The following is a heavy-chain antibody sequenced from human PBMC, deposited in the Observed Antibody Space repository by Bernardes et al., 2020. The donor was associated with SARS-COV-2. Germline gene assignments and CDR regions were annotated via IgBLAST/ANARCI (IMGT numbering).Heavy chain of an antibody. CDR3: AKVMIRETYYDYYFEY. D-gene: IGHD5-12*01. CDR2: ITARDFTT. J-gene: IGHJ4*02. Sequence: GGSLRLSCETSGFTFSTYAMTWVRQAPGKGLEWVSAITARDFTTYYADSVKGRFTISRDNSKNTLYLQMNSLRAEDTAVFYCAKVMIRETYYDYYFEYWGQGTLVTVSS. CDR1: GFTFSTYA. V-gene: IGHV3-23*01.